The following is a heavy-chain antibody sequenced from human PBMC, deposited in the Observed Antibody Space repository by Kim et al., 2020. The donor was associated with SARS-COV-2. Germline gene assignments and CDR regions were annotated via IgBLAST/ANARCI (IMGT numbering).Heavy chain of an antibody. J-gene: IGHJ4*02. Sequence: SDARKFQSRVTMTRDTTASTVYMELSSLRSEDTAVYYCARDLEYSGTIDYWGQGTLVTVSS. D-gene: IGHD1-26*01. CDR3: ARDLEYSGTIDY. V-gene: IGHV1-46*01.